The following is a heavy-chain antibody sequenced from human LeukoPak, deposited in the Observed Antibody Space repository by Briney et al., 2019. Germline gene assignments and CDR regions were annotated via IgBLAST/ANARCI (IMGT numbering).Heavy chain of an antibody. J-gene: IGHJ5*02. V-gene: IGHV1-69*13. D-gene: IGHD2-2*01. Sequence: GASVKVSCKASGGTFSSYAISWVRQAPGQGLEWMGGIIPIFGTANYAQKFQGRVTITADESTSTAYMELSSLRSEDTAVYYCARPRGYCSSTSCPLDPWGQGTLVTVSS. CDR3: ARPRGYCSSTSCPLDP. CDR2: IIPIFGTA. CDR1: GGTFSSYA.